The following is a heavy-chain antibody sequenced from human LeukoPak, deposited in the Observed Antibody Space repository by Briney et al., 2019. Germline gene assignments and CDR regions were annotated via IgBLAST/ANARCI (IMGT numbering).Heavy chain of an antibody. D-gene: IGHD1-1*01. V-gene: IGHV1-69*01. CDR2: TIPIFGTS. J-gene: IGHJ4*02. Sequence: SVKVSCKASRGTFMKYGITWVRQAPGQGLEWMGGTIPIFGTSNYAQKFQGRVTITADDSTTTVYMEWTSLRSEDTAVYYCATERIPALSSANDPYFDYWGQGTLVTVSS. CDR3: ATERIPALSSANDPYFDY. CDR1: RGTFMKYG.